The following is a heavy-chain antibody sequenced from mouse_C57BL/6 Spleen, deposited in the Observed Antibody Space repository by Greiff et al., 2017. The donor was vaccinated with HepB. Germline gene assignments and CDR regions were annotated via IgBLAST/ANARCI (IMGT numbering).Heavy chain of an antibody. D-gene: IGHD2-4*01. CDR2: IRNKANGYTT. Sequence: EVQLVESGGGLVQPGGSLSLSCAASGFTFTDYYMSWVRQPPGKALEWLGFIRNKANGYTTEYSASVKGRFTISRDNSQSILYLQMNALRAEDSATYYCATSDYDGYFDVWGTGTTVTVSS. CDR3: ATSDYDGYFDV. J-gene: IGHJ1*03. CDR1: GFTFTDYY. V-gene: IGHV7-3*01.